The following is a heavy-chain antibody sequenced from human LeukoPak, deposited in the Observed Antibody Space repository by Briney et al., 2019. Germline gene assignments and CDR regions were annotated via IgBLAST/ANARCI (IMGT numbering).Heavy chain of an antibody. Sequence: SETLSLTCTVSGGSISSGGYYWSWIRQHPGKGLEWIGYIYYSGSTYYNPPLKSRVTISVDTSKNQFSLKLSSVTAADTAVYYCARAASSSGRDAFDIWGQGTMVTVSS. V-gene: IGHV4-31*03. CDR2: IYYSGST. CDR1: GGSISSGGYY. J-gene: IGHJ3*02. CDR3: ARAASSSGRDAFDI. D-gene: IGHD3-22*01.